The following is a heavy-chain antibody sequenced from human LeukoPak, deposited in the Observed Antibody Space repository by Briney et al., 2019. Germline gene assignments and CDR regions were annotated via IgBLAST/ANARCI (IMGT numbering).Heavy chain of an antibody. CDR3: AREAITGTFGFDP. Sequence: GGSLRLSCAASGFTFSSYSMNWVRQAPGKGLEWVSYISISSSTIYYADSVKGRFTISRDNAKNSLYLQMSSLRAEDTAVYYCAREAITGTFGFDPWGQGTLVTVSS. CDR1: GFTFSSYS. J-gene: IGHJ5*02. D-gene: IGHD1-7*01. CDR2: ISISSSTI. V-gene: IGHV3-48*01.